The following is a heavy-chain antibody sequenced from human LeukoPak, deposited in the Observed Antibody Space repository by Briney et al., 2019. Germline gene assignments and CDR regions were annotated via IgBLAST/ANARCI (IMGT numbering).Heavy chain of an antibody. V-gene: IGHV1-2*02. Sequence: ASVKVSCKASGYTFTGYYIHWVRQAPGQGLEWMGWINPNSGGTNYAQKFQGRVTMTRDTSISTAYMELSRLRSDDTAVYYCARDRGGLRSYYFDYWGQGTLVTVSS. J-gene: IGHJ4*02. D-gene: IGHD4-17*01. CDR3: ARDRGGLRSYYFDY. CDR1: GYTFTGYY. CDR2: INPNSGGT.